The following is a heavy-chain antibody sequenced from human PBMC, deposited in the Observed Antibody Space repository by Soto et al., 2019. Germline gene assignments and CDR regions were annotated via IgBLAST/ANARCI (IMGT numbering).Heavy chain of an antibody. V-gene: IGHV1-18*01. CDR2: ISAYNGNT. D-gene: IGHD4-17*01. CDR3: ARFVDYGDYGALPDY. Sequence: QVQLVQSGAEVKKPGASVKVSCKASGYTFTSYGISWVRQAPGQGLEWMGWISAYNGNTNYAQKLQGRVTMTTDTSPRTAYMELRSLRSDDTAVYYCARFVDYGDYGALPDYWGQGTLVTVSS. J-gene: IGHJ4*02. CDR1: GYTFTSYG.